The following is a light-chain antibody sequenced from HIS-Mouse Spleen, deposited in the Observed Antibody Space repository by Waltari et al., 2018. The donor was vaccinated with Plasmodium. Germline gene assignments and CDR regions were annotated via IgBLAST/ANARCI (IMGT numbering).Light chain of an antibody. CDR1: SSDVGGYNY. CDR2: EVS. CDR3: SSYTSSSTLV. J-gene: IGLJ1*01. Sequence: QSALTQPASVSGSPGQSITISCTGTSSDVGGYNYVSWYQQHPGKAPNFMFYEVSTRPAGASNRFAGSKSGNTASLTISGLQAEDEADYYCSSYTSSSTLVFGTGTKVTVL. V-gene: IGLV2-14*01.